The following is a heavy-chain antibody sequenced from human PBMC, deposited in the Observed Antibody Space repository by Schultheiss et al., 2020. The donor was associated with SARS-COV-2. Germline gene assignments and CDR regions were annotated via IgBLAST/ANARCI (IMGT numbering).Heavy chain of an antibody. Sequence: GESLKISCAASGFTFSSYAMSWVRQAPGKGLEWVSAISGSGGSTYYADSVKGRFTISRDNSKNTLYLQMNSLRAEDTAVYYCAKDIGGVVLMLYVDYWGRGTLVTVSS. D-gene: IGHD2-8*01. CDR2: ISGSGGST. CDR3: AKDIGGVVLMLYVDY. J-gene: IGHJ4*02. CDR1: GFTFSSYA. V-gene: IGHV3-23*01.